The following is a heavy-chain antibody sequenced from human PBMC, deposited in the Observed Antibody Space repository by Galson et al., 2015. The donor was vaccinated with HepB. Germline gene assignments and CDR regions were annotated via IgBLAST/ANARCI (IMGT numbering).Heavy chain of an antibody. V-gene: IGHV1-18*01. J-gene: IGHJ5*02. CDR3: ARGGPNWNYVPLNWFDP. CDR1: GYTFTSYG. CDR2: ISACNGNT. Sequence: SVKVSCKASGYTFTSYGISWVRQAPGQGLEWMGWISACNGNTNYAQKLQGRATMTTDTSTSTAYMELRSLRSDDTAVYYCARGGPNWNYVPLNWFDPWGQGTLVTVSS. D-gene: IGHD1-7*01.